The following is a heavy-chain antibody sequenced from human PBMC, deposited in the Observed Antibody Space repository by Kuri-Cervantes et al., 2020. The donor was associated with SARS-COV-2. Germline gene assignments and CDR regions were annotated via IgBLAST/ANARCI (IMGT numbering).Heavy chain of an antibody. CDR3: AGDQKLVSYPEWLLYDY. Sequence: ASVKVSCKASGYTFTSYGISWVRQAPGQGLEWMGWISAYNGNTNYAQKLQGRVTMTTDTSTSTAYMELRSLRSDDTAVYYCAGDQKLVSYPEWLLYDYWGQGTLVTVSS. CDR1: GYTFTSYG. V-gene: IGHV1-18*01. D-gene: IGHD3-3*01. J-gene: IGHJ4*02. CDR2: ISAYNGNT.